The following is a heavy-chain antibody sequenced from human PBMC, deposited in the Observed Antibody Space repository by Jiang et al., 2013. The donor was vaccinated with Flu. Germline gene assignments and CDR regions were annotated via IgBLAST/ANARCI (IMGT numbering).Heavy chain of an antibody. V-gene: IGHV4-31*03. CDR1: GGSISSGSYY. Sequence: GSGLVKPSQTLSLTCTVSGGSISSGSYYWSWIRQHPGKGLEWIGYIYYSGTTYYNPSLRSRVTMSVDTSKNQFSLKLSSVTAADTAVYYCARDFTVKTKGWVGFDYWGQGSPGHRLL. CDR2: IYYSGTT. D-gene: IGHD4-17*01. J-gene: IGHJ4*02. CDR3: ARDFTVKTKGWVGFDY.